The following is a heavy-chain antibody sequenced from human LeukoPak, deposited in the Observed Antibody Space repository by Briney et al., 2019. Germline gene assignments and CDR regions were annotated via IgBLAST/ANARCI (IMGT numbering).Heavy chain of an antibody. V-gene: IGHV3-66*01. CDR1: GFTVSSNY. CDR2: IYSGGST. D-gene: IGHD6-6*01. Sequence: GGSLRLSCAASGFTVSSNYMSWVRQAPGKGLEWVSVIYSGGSTYYADSVKGRFTISRDNSKNTLYLQMNSLRAEDTAVYYCARDSGYSSSSGDYWGQGTLVTVSS. CDR3: ARDSGYSSSSGDY. J-gene: IGHJ4*02.